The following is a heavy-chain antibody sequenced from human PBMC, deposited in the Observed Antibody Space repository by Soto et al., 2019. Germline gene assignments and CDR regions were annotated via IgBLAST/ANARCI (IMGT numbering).Heavy chain of an antibody. V-gene: IGHV4-59*08. D-gene: IGHD4-4*01. J-gene: IGHJ6*03. CDR3: ARSVFRYSNDYYYMDV. CDR2: IYYSGST. CDR1: SGSISSYY. Sequence: SETLSLTCTVSSGSISSYYWSWIRQPPGKGLEWIGYIYYSGSTNYNPSLKSRVTISVDTSKNQFSLKLSSVTAADTAVYYCARSVFRYSNDYYYMDVWGKGTTVTVSS.